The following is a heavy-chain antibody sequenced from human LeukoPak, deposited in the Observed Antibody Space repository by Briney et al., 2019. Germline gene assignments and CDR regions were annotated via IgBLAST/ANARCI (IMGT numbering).Heavy chain of an antibody. Sequence: TGGSLRLSCAASGFIVSTNYMSWVRQAPGKGLEWVSYITLSSTTKYYADSVKGRFTISRDNAKNSLYLHMSSLRAEDTAVYYCAREPTYSSSWYTSCDSWGQGTLVTVSS. J-gene: IGHJ5*01. CDR2: ITLSSTTK. CDR3: AREPTYSSSWYTSCDS. V-gene: IGHV3-48*01. D-gene: IGHD6-13*01. CDR1: GFIVSTNY.